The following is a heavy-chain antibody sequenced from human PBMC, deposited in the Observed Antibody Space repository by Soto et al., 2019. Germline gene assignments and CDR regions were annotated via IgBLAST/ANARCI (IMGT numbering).Heavy chain of an antibody. CDR3: ARDSRFLGYKYDY. V-gene: IGHV4-31*03. CDR1: GGSISSGGYY. CDR2: IYYSGST. D-gene: IGHD3-3*01. J-gene: IGHJ4*02. Sequence: QVQLQESGPGLVKPSQTLSLTCTVSGGSISSGGYYWSWIRQHPGKGLEWIGYIYYSGSTYYNPSLEFRVTISVEASKSEFSLKLSSVTAPDTAVYYCARDSRFLGYKYDYWGQGTLVTVSS.